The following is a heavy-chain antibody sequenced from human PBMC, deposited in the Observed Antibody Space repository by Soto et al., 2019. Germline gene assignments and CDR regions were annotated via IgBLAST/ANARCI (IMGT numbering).Heavy chain of an antibody. CDR2: INHSGST. J-gene: IGHJ2*01. CDR3: ARAPGLESGSYYTHWYFDL. V-gene: IGHV4-34*01. Sequence: ETLSLTCAVYGGSFSGYYWSWIRQPPGKGLEWIGEINHSGSTNYNPSLKSRVTISVDRSKNQSSLKLSSVTAADTAVYYCARAPGLESGSYYTHWYFDLWGRGTLVTVSS. CDR1: GGSFSGYY. D-gene: IGHD3-10*01.